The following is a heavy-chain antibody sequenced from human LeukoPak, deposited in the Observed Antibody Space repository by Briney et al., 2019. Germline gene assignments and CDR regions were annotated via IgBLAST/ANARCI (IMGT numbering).Heavy chain of an antibody. Sequence: PSETLCLTCAVSGGSISSGSNYWSCIRPPAGKGLEWIGRIYTSGSTNYNPSLKSRVTISVDTSKNQYSLKLSSVTAADTAVYYCASWGRLRAAGIYYGMDVWGQRTTVTGSS. V-gene: IGHV4-61*02. CDR3: ASWGRLRAAGIYYGMDV. D-gene: IGHD6-13*01. J-gene: IGHJ6*02. CDR1: GGSISSGSNY. CDR2: IYTSGST.